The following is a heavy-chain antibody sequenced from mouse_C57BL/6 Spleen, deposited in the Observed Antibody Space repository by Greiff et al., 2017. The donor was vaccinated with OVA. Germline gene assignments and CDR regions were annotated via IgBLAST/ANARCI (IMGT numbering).Heavy chain of an antibody. D-gene: IGHD1-1*02. Sequence: EVQVVESGGGLVKPGGSLKLSCAASGFTFSDYGMHWVRQAPEKGLEWVAYISIGSSTIYYADTVKGRFTISRDNAKHTLLLQMTSLRSEDTAMYYCARNYPFDYWGQGTTLTVSS. CDR2: ISIGSSTI. CDR1: GFTFSDYG. J-gene: IGHJ2*01. CDR3: ARNYPFDY. V-gene: IGHV5-17*01.